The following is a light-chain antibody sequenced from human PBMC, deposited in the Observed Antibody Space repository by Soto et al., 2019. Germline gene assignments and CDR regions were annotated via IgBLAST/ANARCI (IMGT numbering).Light chain of an antibody. CDR1: ETVFSN. Sequence: EIVMTQSPVTLSVSPGERVTLSCRASETVFSNLAWYQQKVGQAPRLLIYAAATRATGIAARFSGSGSGTEFTLTISGLQSEDCAIYYCQQYESWTPLTFGGATKVDIK. CDR2: AAA. J-gene: IGKJ4*01. V-gene: IGKV3-15*01. CDR3: QQYESWTPLT.